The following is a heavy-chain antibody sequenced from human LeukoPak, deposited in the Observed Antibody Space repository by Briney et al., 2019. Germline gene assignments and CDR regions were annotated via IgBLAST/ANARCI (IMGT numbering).Heavy chain of an antibody. V-gene: IGHV1-8*01. D-gene: IGHD6-13*01. Sequence: ASVKVSCKASGYTFTSYDTNWVRQATGQGLEWMGWMNPNSGNTGYEQKFQGRVTMTRNTSISTAYMELSSLRAEDTAVYYRASRRGSSWYKDSTTEYWGQGTLVTVSS. CDR1: GYTFTSYD. CDR2: MNPNSGNT. J-gene: IGHJ4*02. CDR3: ASRRGSSWYKDSTTEY.